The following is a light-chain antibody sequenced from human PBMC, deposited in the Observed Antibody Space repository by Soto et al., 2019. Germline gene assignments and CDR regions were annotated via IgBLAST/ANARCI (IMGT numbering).Light chain of an antibody. CDR1: HSFSNW. CDR3: QHDNSYA. CDR2: DAS. Sequence: DIQMTQSPSALSASVGDRVTITCRASHSFSNWLAWYQQKPGKAPKLLIYDASILERGVPSRFSGSGSGTQFTLTISSLQPDDFETYLCQHDNSYAFGQGTKLEIK. V-gene: IGKV1-5*01. J-gene: IGKJ2*01.